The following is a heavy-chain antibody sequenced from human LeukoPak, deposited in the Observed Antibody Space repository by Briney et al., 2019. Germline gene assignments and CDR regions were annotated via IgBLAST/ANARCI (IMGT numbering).Heavy chain of an antibody. Sequence: KSSETLSLTCTVSGGSISSHYWSWIRQPPGKGLEGIGYIYYSGSSKYNPSLKSRVTISVDTSKNQFSLKLSSVTAADTAVYYCARLYDSSGYTNWLDPWGQGTLVTVSS. J-gene: IGHJ5*02. CDR3: ARLYDSSGYTNWLDP. CDR1: GGSISSHY. CDR2: IYYSGSS. D-gene: IGHD3-22*01. V-gene: IGHV4-59*11.